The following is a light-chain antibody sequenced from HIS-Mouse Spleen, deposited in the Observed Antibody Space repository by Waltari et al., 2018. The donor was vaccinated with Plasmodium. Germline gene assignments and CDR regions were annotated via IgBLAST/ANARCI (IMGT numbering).Light chain of an antibody. Sequence: SYELTQPPSVSVSPGQTARNTCPGDALPKKHAYWYKQKSGQAPVLVIYEDSKRPSGIPERFSGSSAGTMATLTISGAQVEDEADYYCYSTDSSGNHRVFGGGTKLTVL. V-gene: IGLV3-10*01. CDR1: ALPKKH. J-gene: IGLJ3*02. CDR3: YSTDSSGNHRV. CDR2: EDS.